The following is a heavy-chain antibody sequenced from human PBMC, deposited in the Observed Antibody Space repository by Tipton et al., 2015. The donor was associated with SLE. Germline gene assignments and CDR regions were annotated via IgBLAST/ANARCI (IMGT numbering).Heavy chain of an antibody. D-gene: IGHD6-6*01. J-gene: IGHJ1*01. CDR1: GFTFSSYS. CDR2: ISSSSSYI. V-gene: IGHV3-21*04. CDR3: AKGHSSSPREYFQH. Sequence: SLRLSCAASGFTFSSYSMNWVRQAPGKGLEGVSSISSSSSYIYYADSVKGRFTISRDNAKNSLYLQMNSLRAEDTALYYCAKGHSSSPREYFQHWGQGTLVTVSS.